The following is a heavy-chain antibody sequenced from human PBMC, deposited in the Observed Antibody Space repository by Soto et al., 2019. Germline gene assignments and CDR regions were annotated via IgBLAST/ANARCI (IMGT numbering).Heavy chain of an antibody. CDR3: ARDGGEVIPAAIGGGYGMDV. Sequence: PVGSLRLSCAASGFTFSDYYMSWIRQAPGKGLEWISYISGSNIYTNYADSVKGRFTISRDNANNSLYLQMDSLRVEDTAVYYCARDGGEVIPAAIGGGYGMDVWGQGTTVTVS. CDR1: GFTFSDYY. J-gene: IGHJ6*02. V-gene: IGHV3-11*06. D-gene: IGHD2-2*01. CDR2: ISGSNIYT.